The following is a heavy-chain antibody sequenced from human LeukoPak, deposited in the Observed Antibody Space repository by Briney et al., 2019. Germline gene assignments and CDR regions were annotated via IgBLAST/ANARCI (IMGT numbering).Heavy chain of an antibody. J-gene: IGHJ4*02. CDR3: GAYYFYSSGPKKNY. V-gene: IGHV4-34*01. CDR1: GGSFSGYY. D-gene: IGHD3-22*01. CDR2: INHSGST. Sequence: SETLSLTCAVYGGSFSGYYWSWIRQPPGKGLEWIGEINHSGSTNYNTSLKSRVTISVDTSKKPFFLKLSSVTAEDTAVYYGGAYYFYSSGPKKNYWGQGTLVTVSS.